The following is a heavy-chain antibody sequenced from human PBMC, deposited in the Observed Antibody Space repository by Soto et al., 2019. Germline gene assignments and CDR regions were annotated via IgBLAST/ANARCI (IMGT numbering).Heavy chain of an antibody. D-gene: IGHD2-21*01. CDR1: GGSISSYY. Sequence: SETLSLTCTVSGGSISSYYWSWIRQPPGKGLEWIGYIYYSGSTNYNPSLKSRVTISVDTSKNQFSLKLSSVTAADTAVYYCARHHVVPWLDAAALIPIEATDAFDIWGQGTMVTVSS. CDR3: ARHHVVPWLDAAALIPIEATDAFDI. CDR2: IYYSGST. J-gene: IGHJ3*02. V-gene: IGHV4-59*08.